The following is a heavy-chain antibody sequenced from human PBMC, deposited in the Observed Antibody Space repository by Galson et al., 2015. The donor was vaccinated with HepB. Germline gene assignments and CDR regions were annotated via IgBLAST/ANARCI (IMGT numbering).Heavy chain of an antibody. CDR2: IFYSGST. D-gene: IGHD2-15*01. CDR1: GDSISSTNYY. J-gene: IGHJ4*02. V-gene: IGHV4-39*07. Sequence: LSLTCTVSGDSISSTNYYWDWIRQPPGKGLEWIGSIFYSGSTYYNPSLKSRVTISVDTSKNQFSLKLTSMTAADTAVYYCARDAREPLKFCSGGSCQSGNFDYWGQGTLVTVSS. CDR3: ARDAREPLKFCSGGSCQSGNFDY.